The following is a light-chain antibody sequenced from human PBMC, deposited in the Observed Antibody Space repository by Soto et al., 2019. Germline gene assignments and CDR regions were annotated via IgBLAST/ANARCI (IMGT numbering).Light chain of an antibody. Sequence: DIQMTQSPYSLSAAVGDRVTIACRASQNINTYLNWYQHKPGKAPKPLIFDAASLQNGVPPRFSGGGSRTDFTLTISSFQSEDCAPYCCQHAAIALFTFCP. J-gene: IGKJ3*01. CDR2: DAA. CDR3: QHAAIALFT. V-gene: IGKV1-39*01. CDR1: QNINTY.